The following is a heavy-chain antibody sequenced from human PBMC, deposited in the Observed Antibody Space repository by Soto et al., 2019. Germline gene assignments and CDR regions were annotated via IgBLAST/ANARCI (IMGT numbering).Heavy chain of an antibody. CDR2: ISASGGSS. CDR1: GFSFSSYA. J-gene: IGHJ6*02. Sequence: EVQLLESGGGLVQPGGSLRLSCAASGFSFSSYAMTWVRQAPGKGLEWVSLISASGGSSNYANSVKGRFTISRDNYKNTLYLQMNSIRAEDTAVYYCAKGNLFVGPTIFGMDVWGQGTTVSVSS. D-gene: IGHD1-26*01. V-gene: IGHV3-23*01. CDR3: AKGNLFVGPTIFGMDV.